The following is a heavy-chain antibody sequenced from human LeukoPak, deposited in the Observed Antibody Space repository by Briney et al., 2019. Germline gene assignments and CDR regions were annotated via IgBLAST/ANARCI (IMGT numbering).Heavy chain of an antibody. V-gene: IGHV4-31*03. Sequence: ASETLSLTCTVSGGSISSGGYYWSWIRQHPGKGLEWIGYIYYSGSTYYNPSLKSRVTISVDTSKNQFSLKLSSVTAADTAVYYCARDTVTTPDAFDIWGQGTMVTVSS. D-gene: IGHD4-17*01. CDR3: ARDTVTTPDAFDI. CDR1: GGSISSGGYY. CDR2: IYYSGST. J-gene: IGHJ3*02.